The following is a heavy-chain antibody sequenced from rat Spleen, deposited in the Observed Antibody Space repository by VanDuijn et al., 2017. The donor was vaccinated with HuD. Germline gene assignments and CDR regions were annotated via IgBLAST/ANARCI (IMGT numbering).Heavy chain of an antibody. Sequence: EVQLVESGGGLVQPGRSLKLSCVASGFTFNNFWMTWIRQAPGKGLEWVAAISYDGSSTYYRDSVKGRFTISRDVAKSTLYLQMNNLRSEDTATYYCARHPSMYWYFDFWGPGTMVTVSS. V-gene: IGHV5-31*01. J-gene: IGHJ1*01. CDR3: ARHPSMYWYFDF. CDR2: ISYDGSST. CDR1: GFTFNNFW. D-gene: IGHD3-1*01.